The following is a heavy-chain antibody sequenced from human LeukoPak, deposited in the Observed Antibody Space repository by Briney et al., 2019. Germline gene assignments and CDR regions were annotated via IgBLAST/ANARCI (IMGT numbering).Heavy chain of an antibody. D-gene: IGHD3-10*01. CDR2: MSYDGNNR. Sequence: PGRSLRLSCAASGFAFSSYAMHWVRQAPGKGLEWVAVMSYDGNNRYYTDSVKGRFTISRDNSKNTVYLQMNSLRAEDTAVYYCAKERVRGVIFDAFDIWGQGTMVTVSS. V-gene: IGHV3-30*18. J-gene: IGHJ3*02. CDR1: GFAFSSYA. CDR3: AKERVRGVIFDAFDI.